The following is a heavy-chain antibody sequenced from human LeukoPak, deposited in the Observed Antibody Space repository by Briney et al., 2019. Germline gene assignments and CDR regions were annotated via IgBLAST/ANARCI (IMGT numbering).Heavy chain of an antibody. CDR1: GFTFSSYA. D-gene: IGHD1-26*01. CDR3: ARESGSGSYFDY. Sequence: GGSLRLSCAASGFTFSSYAMSWVRQAPGKGLEWVSAISGSGGSTYYADSVKGRFTISRDDAKNSLYLQMNSLRDEDTAVYYCARESGSGSYFDYWGQGTLVTVSS. V-gene: IGHV3-23*01. CDR2: ISGSGGST. J-gene: IGHJ4*02.